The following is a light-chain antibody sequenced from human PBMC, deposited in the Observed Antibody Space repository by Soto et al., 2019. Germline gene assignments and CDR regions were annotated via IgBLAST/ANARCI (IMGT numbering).Light chain of an antibody. CDR3: HQYGSSPRT. Sequence: EIVLTQSPGTLSLSPGERATLSCRASQSVTSNYLAWYQQKPGQAPRLLISAASSRATGIPDRFSGSGSGTDFTLTISRLEPEDFAVYYCHQYGSSPRTFGQGTKVEVK. CDR2: AAS. CDR1: QSVTSNY. V-gene: IGKV3-20*01. J-gene: IGKJ1*01.